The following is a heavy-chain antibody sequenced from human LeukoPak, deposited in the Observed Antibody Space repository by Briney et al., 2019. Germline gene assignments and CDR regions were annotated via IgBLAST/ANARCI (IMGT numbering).Heavy chain of an antibody. J-gene: IGHJ4*02. CDR2: ISGSGGST. D-gene: IGHD3-22*01. Sequence: GGSLRLSCAASGFTFSSYAMSWVRQAPGKGLEWVSAISGSGGSTYYADSVKGRFTISRDNSKNTLYLQMNSLRAEDTAVCYCAKTSHYYDFPLPLDYWGQGTLVTVSS. CDR1: GFTFSSYA. CDR3: AKTSHYYDFPLPLDY. V-gene: IGHV3-23*01.